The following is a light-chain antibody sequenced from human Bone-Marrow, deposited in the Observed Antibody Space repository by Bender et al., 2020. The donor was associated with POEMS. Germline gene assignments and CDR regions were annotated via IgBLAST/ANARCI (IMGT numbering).Light chain of an antibody. J-gene: IGLJ3*02. CDR3: QTWGTGSLWV. Sequence: QLVLTQSPSASASLGASVKLTCTLNTGHTSYAIAWHQQRPDKGPRYLMKLNSDGTLSKGDGIPDRFSGSKSGTECYLTISSLQSEDEADYYCQTWGTGSLWVFGGGTKLTVL. V-gene: IGLV4-69*01. CDR1: TGHTSYA. CDR2: LNSDGTL.